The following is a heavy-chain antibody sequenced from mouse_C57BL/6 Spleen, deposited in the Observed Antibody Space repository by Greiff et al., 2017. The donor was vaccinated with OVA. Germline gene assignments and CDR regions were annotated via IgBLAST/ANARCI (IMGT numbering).Heavy chain of an antibody. J-gene: IGHJ2*01. D-gene: IGHD1-1*01. CDR1: GYTFTSYW. V-gene: IGHV1-64*01. CDR2: IHPTSGST. Sequence: QVQLQQPGAELVKPGASVKLSCKASGYTFTSYWMHWVKQRPGQGLEWIGMIHPTSGSTNYNEKFKSKATLTVDKSSSTAYMQLSSLTSEDSAVYYCARYYYYGSRREDYWGQGTTLTVSS. CDR3: ARYYYYGSRREDY.